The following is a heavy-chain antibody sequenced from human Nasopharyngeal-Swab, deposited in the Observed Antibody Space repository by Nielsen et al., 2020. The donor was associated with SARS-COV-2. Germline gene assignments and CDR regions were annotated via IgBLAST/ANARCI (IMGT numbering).Heavy chain of an antibody. D-gene: IGHD2-15*01. Sequence: KASCKGSGYSFTSYWISWVRQMPGKGLEWMGRIDPSDSYTNYSPSFQGHVTISADKSISTAYLQWSSLKASDTAMYYCARLRREVVGIYYYYYMDVWGKGTTVTVSS. V-gene: IGHV5-10-1*01. CDR1: GYSFTSYW. J-gene: IGHJ6*03. CDR2: IDPSDSYT. CDR3: ARLRREVVGIYYYYYMDV.